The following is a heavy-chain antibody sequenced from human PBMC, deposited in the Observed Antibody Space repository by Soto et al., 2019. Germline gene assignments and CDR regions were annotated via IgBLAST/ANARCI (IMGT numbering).Heavy chain of an antibody. D-gene: IGHD2-2*01. J-gene: IGHJ6*03. CDR1: GFTFSSYE. Sequence: GGSLRLSCAASGFTFSSYEMNWVRQAPGKGLEWVSYISSSGSTIYYADSVKGRFTISRDNAKNSLYLQMNSLRAEDTAVYYCAGHPQRYYYMDVWGKGTTVTVSS. V-gene: IGHV3-48*03. CDR3: AGHPQRYYYMDV. CDR2: ISSSGSTI.